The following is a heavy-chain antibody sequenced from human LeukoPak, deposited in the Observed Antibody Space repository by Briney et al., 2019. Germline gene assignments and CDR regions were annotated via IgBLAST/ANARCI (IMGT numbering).Heavy chain of an antibody. Sequence: SVKVSCKASGGTFSSYAISWVRQAPGQGLEWMGGVIPIFGTANYAQKFQGRVTITADESTSTAYMELSSLRSDDTAVYYCARPASNYYDSSGYYLDYWGQGTLVTVSS. CDR2: VIPIFGTA. V-gene: IGHV1-69*13. CDR3: ARPASNYYDSSGYYLDY. D-gene: IGHD3-22*01. J-gene: IGHJ4*02. CDR1: GGTFSSYA.